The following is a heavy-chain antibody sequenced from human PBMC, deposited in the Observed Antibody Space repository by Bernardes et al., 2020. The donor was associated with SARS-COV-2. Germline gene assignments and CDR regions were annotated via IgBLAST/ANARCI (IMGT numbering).Heavy chain of an antibody. CDR3: AKGGDTAMVYYYYGMDV. D-gene: IGHD5-18*01. V-gene: IGHV3-30*18. J-gene: IGHJ6*02. CDR1: GFTFSSYG. Sequence: GGSLRLSCAASGFTFSSYGMHWVRQAPGMGLEWVTVISYDGSNKYYADSVKGRFTISSDNSKNTLYLQMNSLRAEDTAVYYCAKGGDTAMVYYYYGMDVWGQGTTVTVSS. CDR2: ISYDGSNK.